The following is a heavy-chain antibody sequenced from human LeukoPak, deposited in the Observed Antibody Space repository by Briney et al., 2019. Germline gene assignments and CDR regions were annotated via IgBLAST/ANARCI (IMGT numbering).Heavy chain of an antibody. CDR2: INSDGSTT. V-gene: IGHV3-74*01. CDR1: GFTLSPYW. Sequence: GGSLRLSCAASGFTLSPYWMHWVRQAPGKGLLWVSRINSDGSTTDYADSVQGRFTISRDNAKNTLYLQMNSLRAEDTAVYYFARGRKAGVDNYYYMDVWGKGTTVTVSS. D-gene: IGHD3-10*01. J-gene: IGHJ6*03. CDR3: ARGRKAGVDNYYYMDV.